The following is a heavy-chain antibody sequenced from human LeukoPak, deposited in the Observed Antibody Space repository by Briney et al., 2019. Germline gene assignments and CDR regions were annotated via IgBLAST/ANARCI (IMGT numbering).Heavy chain of an antibody. J-gene: IGHJ4*02. D-gene: IGHD1-26*01. V-gene: IGHV4-4*07. Sequence: PSEALSLTCTVSGGAISSYYWSWIRQPAGKGLEWIGRIYTSGSTSYNPSLKSRVTMSVDTSKNQFSLKLSSVTAADTAVYHCARDEPSGSYDYWGQGTLVTVSS. CDR2: IYTSGST. CDR1: GGAISSYY. CDR3: ARDEPSGSYDY.